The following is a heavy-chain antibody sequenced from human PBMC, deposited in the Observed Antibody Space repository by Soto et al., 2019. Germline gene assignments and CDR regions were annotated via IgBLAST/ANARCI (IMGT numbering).Heavy chain of an antibody. V-gene: IGHV3-23*01. D-gene: IGHD1-26*01. Sequence: EVQLLESGGGLVQPGGSLRLSCAASGFTFSSYAMTWVRQAPGKGLEWVALILGGSGKTYYADSVKGRFTISRDNSKHTLYLQKNSLRAEDSALHYCVKGGPIGECGDDYGGQGSLVTVSS. CDR2: ILGGSGKT. CDR1: GFTFSSYA. J-gene: IGHJ4*02. CDR3: VKGGPIGECGDDY.